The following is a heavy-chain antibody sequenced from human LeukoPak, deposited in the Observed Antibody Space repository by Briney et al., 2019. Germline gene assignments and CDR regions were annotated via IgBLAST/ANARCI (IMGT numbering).Heavy chain of an antibody. V-gene: IGHV3-30*04. CDR3: ARGARKGDDYGGLFDY. J-gene: IGHJ4*02. D-gene: IGHD4-23*01. Sequence: GGSLRLSCAASGFTFSNYAIHWVRQAPGKGLDWVAVISHDGSYKDYAGSVKGRFTISRDNSKNTLYLQMNSLRAEDTAVYYCARGARKGDDYGGLFDYWGQGTLVTVSS. CDR2: ISHDGSYK. CDR1: GFTFSNYA.